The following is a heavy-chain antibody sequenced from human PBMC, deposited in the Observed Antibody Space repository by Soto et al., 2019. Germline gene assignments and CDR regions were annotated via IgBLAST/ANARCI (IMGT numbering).Heavy chain of an antibody. Sequence: PSETLSLTCTVSGGSISSGDYYWSWIRQPPGKGLEWIGYIYYSGSTYYNPSLKSRVTISVDTSKNQFSLKLSSVTAADTAVYYCAIYPEVAGNFDYWGQGTLVTVSS. J-gene: IGHJ4*02. CDR3: AIYPEVAGNFDY. D-gene: IGHD6-19*01. V-gene: IGHV4-30-4*01. CDR1: GGSISSGDYY. CDR2: IYYSGST.